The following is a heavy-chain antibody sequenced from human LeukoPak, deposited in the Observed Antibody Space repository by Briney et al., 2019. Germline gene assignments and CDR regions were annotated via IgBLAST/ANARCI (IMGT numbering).Heavy chain of an antibody. D-gene: IGHD4-11*01. J-gene: IGHJ6*02. CDR3: ARAPHYSNYGPYYYGMDV. V-gene: IGHV3-21*05. CDR2: ISSSSSYT. Sequence: GRSLRLSCAASGFTFSSYGMHWVRQAPGKGLEWVSYISSSSSYTNYADSVKGRFTISGDNAKNSLYLQMNSLRAEDTAVYYCARAPHYSNYGPYYYGMDVWGQGTTVTVSS. CDR1: GFTFSSYG.